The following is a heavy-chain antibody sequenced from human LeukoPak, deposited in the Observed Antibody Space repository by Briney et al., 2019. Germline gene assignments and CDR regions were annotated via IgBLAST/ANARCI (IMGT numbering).Heavy chain of an antibody. J-gene: IGHJ5*02. V-gene: IGHV1-18*01. D-gene: IGHD3-10*01. CDR2: ISAYNGNT. Sequence: ASVRVSCKASGYTFTSYGISWVRQAPGQGLEWMGWISAYNGNTNYAQKLQGRVTMTTDTSTSTAYMELRSLRSDDTAVYYCARVRTITSIGGFDPWGQGTLVTVSS. CDR1: GYTFTSYG. CDR3: ARVRTITSIGGFDP.